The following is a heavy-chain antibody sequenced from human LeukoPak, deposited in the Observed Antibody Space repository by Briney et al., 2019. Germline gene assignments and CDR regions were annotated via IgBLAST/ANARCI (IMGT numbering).Heavy chain of an antibody. CDR3: ARSPSSMGPLDY. V-gene: IGHV3-30*01. Sequence: GGSLRLSCAASGFTFSSYAMHWVRQAPGKGLEWVAVLSYDGSNKYYADSVKGRFTISRDNSKNTLYLQMNSLRAEDTAVYYCARSPSSMGPLDYWGQGALVTVSS. D-gene: IGHD1-26*01. CDR1: GFTFSSYA. J-gene: IGHJ4*02. CDR2: LSYDGSNK.